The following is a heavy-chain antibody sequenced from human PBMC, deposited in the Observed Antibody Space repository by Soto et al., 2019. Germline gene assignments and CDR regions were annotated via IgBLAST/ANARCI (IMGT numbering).Heavy chain of an antibody. CDR3: ARDRDDSSGYFLYDV. V-gene: IGHV3-33*01. Sequence: GGSLRLSCAASGFTFSSYGMHWVRQAPGKGLEWVAVIWYDGSNKYYADSVKGRFTISRDNSKNTLYLQMNSLRAEDTAVYYCARDRDDSSGYFLYDVWGQGTTVTVSS. CDR1: GFTFSSYG. CDR2: IWYDGSNK. J-gene: IGHJ6*02. D-gene: IGHD3-22*01.